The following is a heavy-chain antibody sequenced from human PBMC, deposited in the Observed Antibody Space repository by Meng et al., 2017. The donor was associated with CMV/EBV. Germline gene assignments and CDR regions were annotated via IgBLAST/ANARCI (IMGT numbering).Heavy chain of an antibody. D-gene: IGHD2-2*01. V-gene: IGHV1-8*01. Sequence: ASVKVSCKASGYTFTSYDINWVRQATGQGLEWMGWMNPNSGNTGYAQKFQGRVTMTRNTSISTAYMELSSLRSEDTAVYYCATRGLSDCSSTSCYQIGDYWGQRTLVTVSS. J-gene: IGHJ4*02. CDR1: GYTFTSYD. CDR2: MNPNSGNT. CDR3: ATRGLSDCSSTSCYQIGDY.